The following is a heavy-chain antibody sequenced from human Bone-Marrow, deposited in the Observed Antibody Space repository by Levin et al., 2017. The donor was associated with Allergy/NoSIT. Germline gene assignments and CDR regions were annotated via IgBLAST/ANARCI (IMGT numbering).Heavy chain of an antibody. D-gene: IGHD5-12*01. CDR2: IKNSGTT. CDR1: GGSISNSY. J-gene: IGHJ6*02. CDR3: ASLGYTISYYDYAMDV. V-gene: IGHV4-59*01. Sequence: SETLSLTCSVSGGSISNSYWSWIRQAPGKGLEWIGYIKNSGTTKYNPSLNSRVTISADTSKNQVSLRLTSVTAADTAVYYCASLGYTISYYDYAMDVGGQGTTVTVSS.